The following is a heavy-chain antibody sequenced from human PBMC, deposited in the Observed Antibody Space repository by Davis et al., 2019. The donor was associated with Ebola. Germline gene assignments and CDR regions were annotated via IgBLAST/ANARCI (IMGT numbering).Heavy chain of an antibody. CDR1: GFTFSDYY. V-gene: IGHV3-11*04. D-gene: IGHD6-19*01. CDR3: ARDFGSGWFGPPFDF. Sequence: PGGSLRLSCAASGFTFSDYYMSWIRQAPGKGLEWVSYISSSGSTIYYADSVKGRFTISRDNAKNSMYLQMSSLRAEDTAMYYCARDFGSGWFGPPFDFWGQGTLVTVSS. J-gene: IGHJ4*02. CDR2: ISSSGSTI.